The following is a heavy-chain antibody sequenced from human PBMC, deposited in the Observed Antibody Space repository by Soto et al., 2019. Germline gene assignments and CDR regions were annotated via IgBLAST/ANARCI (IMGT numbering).Heavy chain of an antibody. D-gene: IGHD6-13*01. CDR1: GGSFSGYY. CDR2: INHSGST. J-gene: IGHJ5*02. V-gene: IGHV4-34*01. CDR3: ARGRRTTYSSSWYLVRFDT. Sequence: SETLSLTCAVYGGSFSGYYWSWIRQPPGKGLEWIGEINHSGSTNYNPSLKSRVTIPVDTSKNQFSLKLSSVTAADTAVYYCARGRRTTYSSSWYLVRFDTWGQGTLVTVSS.